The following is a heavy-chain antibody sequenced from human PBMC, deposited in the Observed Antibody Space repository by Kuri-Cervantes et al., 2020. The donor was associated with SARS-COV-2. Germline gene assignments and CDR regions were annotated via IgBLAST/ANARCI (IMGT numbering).Heavy chain of an antibody. J-gene: IGHJ4*02. D-gene: IGHD2-15*01. CDR2: IKQDGSEK. Sequence: ETLSLTCVVSGSSFSGYYWSWVRQAPGKGLEWVANIKQDGSEKYYVDSVKGRFTISRDNAKNSLYLQMNSLRAEDTAVYYCAREAFGYCSGGSCYSHYWGQGTLVTVSS. CDR3: AREAFGYCSGGSCYSHY. V-gene: IGHV3-7*01. CDR1: GSSFSGYY.